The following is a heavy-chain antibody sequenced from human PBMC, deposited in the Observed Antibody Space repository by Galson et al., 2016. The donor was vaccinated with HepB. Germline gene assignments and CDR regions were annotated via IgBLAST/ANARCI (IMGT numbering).Heavy chain of an antibody. V-gene: IGHV1-2*02. Sequence: SVKVSCKASGYTFTGYYMHWMRQAPGQGLEWMGWINPNSGLTNYAQKFQGRVTMTRDTSISTAYMELSRLRSDDTAVSFCARLKVRGVINYYYYGMDVWGQGTTVTVAS. D-gene: IGHD3-10*01. CDR2: INPNSGLT. J-gene: IGHJ6*02. CDR3: ARLKVRGVINYYYYGMDV. CDR1: GYTFTGYY.